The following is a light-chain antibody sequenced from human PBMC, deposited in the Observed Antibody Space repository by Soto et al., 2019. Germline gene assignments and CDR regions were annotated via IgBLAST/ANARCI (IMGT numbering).Light chain of an antibody. V-gene: IGKV3-15*01. J-gene: IGKJ3*01. CDR1: QSVSSN. CDR3: QQYNNWPPIT. Sequence: EIVMTQSPATLSVSPGERATLSCRARQSVSSNLAWYQQKPGQAPRLLIYGASTRATGIPARLSGSGSGTEFTLTISSLQSEDFAVYYCQQYNNWPPITFGPGTKVDIK. CDR2: GAS.